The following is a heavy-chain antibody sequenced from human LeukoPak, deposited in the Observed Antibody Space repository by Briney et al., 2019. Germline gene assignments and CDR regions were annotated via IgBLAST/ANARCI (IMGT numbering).Heavy chain of an antibody. CDR3: ARAMSVVSLYYFDY. V-gene: IGHV1-46*01. CDR2: INPSDGDT. CDR1: GYTFISYY. D-gene: IGHD3-22*01. J-gene: IGHJ4*02. Sequence: ASVKVSCKASGYTFISYYMHWVQQAPGQGLEWMGIINPSDGDTTYAQKFQGRVSMTRDTSISTAYMELSRLRSDDTAVYYCARAMSVVSLYYFDYWGQGTLVTVSS.